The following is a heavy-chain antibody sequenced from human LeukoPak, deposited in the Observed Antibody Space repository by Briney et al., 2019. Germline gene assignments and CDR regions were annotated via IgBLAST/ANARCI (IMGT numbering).Heavy chain of an antibody. V-gene: IGHV1-2*02. Sequence: AASVKVSCKASGYTFTSYYMHWVRQAPGQGLEWMGWINPNSGGTNYAQKFQGRVTMTRDTSISTAYMELSRLRSDDTAVYYCARAGYCSSTSCWPYNWFDPWGQGTLVTVSS. J-gene: IGHJ5*02. D-gene: IGHD2-2*03. CDR2: INPNSGGT. CDR3: ARAGYCSSTSCWPYNWFDP. CDR1: GYTFTSYY.